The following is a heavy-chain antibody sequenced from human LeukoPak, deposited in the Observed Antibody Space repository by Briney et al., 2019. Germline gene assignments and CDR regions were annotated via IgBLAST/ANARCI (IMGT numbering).Heavy chain of an antibody. D-gene: IGHD1-26*01. CDR1: GYTFTGYY. J-gene: IGHJ4*02. CDR2: INPNSGGT. CDR3: AREVEWEPHYFDY. V-gene: IGHV1-2*02. Sequence: GASVKVSCKASGYTFTGYYMHWVRQAPGQGLEWMGWINPNSGGTNYAQNFQGRDTMTRDTSISTAYMELSRLRSDDTAVYYCAREVEWEPHYFDYWGQGTLVTVSS.